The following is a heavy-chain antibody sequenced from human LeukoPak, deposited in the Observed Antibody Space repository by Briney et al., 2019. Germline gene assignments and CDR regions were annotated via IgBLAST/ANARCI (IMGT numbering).Heavy chain of an antibody. D-gene: IGHD2-2*01. Sequence: PGGSLRLSCAASGLTFSSYGMHWVRQAPGKGLEWVAFIRYDGSNKYYADSVKGRFTISRDNSKNTLYLQMNSLRAEDTAVYYCAKHSSERVVVPAAMMEGDYWGQGTLVTVSS. CDR3: AKHSSERVVVPAAMMEGDY. J-gene: IGHJ4*02. CDR2: IRYDGSNK. CDR1: GLTFSSYG. V-gene: IGHV3-30*02.